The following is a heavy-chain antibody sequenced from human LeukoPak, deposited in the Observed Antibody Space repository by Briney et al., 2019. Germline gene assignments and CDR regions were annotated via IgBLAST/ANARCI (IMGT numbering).Heavy chain of an antibody. CDR2: MNPNTGNA. Sequence: ASVKVSCKTSGNTFTNYDINWLRQAPGQGLEWMGWMNPNTGNADSAQKFQGRVTMTRNISISTAYMELSSLRLEDTAVYYCARCTGGECGGAFDIWGQGTMVTVSS. V-gene: IGHV1-8*01. CDR1: GNTFTNYD. D-gene: IGHD2-8*02. CDR3: ARCTGGECGGAFDI. J-gene: IGHJ3*02.